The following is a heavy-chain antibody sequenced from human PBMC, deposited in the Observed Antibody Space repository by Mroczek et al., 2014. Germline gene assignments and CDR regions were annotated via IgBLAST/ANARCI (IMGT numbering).Heavy chain of an antibody. CDR2: ISWNSGSI. Sequence: VQLVESGGGLVQPGRSLRLSCAASGFTFDDYAMHWVRQAPGKGLEWVSGISWNSGSIGYADSVKGRFTISRDNAKNSLYLQMNSLRAEDTALYYCAKLTASSPAVDTAMDPGDYWGQGTLVTVSS. V-gene: IGHV3-9*01. J-gene: IGHJ4*02. D-gene: IGHD5-18*01. CDR1: GFTFDDYA. CDR3: AKLTASSPAVDTAMDPGDY.